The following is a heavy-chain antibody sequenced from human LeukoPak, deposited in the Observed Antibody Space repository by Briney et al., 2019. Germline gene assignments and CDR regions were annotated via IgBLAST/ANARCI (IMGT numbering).Heavy chain of an antibody. D-gene: IGHD3-10*01. CDR1: ESTFTGDY. J-gene: IGHJ4*02. CDR3: ARDRNMVRGVIAY. CDR2: ISPKSGGT. V-gene: IGHV1-2*02. Sequence: ASVKVSCKASESTFTGDYMHWLRQAPGQGLEWMGWISPKSGGTNYAQKFQGRVTMTTDKPISTAYMELSRLTSDDTAVYYCARDRNMVRGVIAYWGQGTLVTVSS.